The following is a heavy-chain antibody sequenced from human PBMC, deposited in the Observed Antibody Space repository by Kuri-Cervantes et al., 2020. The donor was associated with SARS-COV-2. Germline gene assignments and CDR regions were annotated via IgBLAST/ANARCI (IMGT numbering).Heavy chain of an antibody. CDR3: AKTDTHFQH. V-gene: IGHV3-23*01. J-gene: IGHJ1*01. CDR1: GFTFN. Sequence: GGSLRLSCAASGFTFNMSWVRQAPGKGLEWVSAISGSGGSTYYADSVKGRLTISRDNSKNTLYLQMNSLRAEDTAVYYCAKTDTHFQHWGQGTLVTVSS. CDR2: ISGSGGST.